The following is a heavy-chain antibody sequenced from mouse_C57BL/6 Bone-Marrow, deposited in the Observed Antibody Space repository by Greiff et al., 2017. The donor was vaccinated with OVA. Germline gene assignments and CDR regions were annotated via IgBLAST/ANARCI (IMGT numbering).Heavy chain of an antibody. CDR1: GFTFSSYA. CDR2: ISDGGSYT. Sequence: DVKLVESGGGLVKPGGSLKLSCAASGFTFSSYAMSWVRQTPEKRLEWVATISDGGSYTYYPDNVKGRFTISRDNAKNNLYLQMSHLKSEDTAMYYCARDGDYYSNYEGYFDYWGQGTTLTVSS. CDR3: ARDGDYYSNYEGYFDY. D-gene: IGHD2-5*01. J-gene: IGHJ2*01. V-gene: IGHV5-4*01.